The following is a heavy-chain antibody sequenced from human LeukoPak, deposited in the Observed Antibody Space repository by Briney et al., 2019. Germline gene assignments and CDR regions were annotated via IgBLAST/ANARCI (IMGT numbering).Heavy chain of an antibody. Sequence: SETLSLTCTVSGGSISSGGYYWSWIRQHPGKGLEWIGYIYYSGSTYYNPSLKSRVTISVDTSKNQFSLKLSSVTAADTAVYYCAEGGYYGSGSYDYWGQGTLVTVSS. CDR1: GGSISSGGYY. D-gene: IGHD3-10*01. V-gene: IGHV4-30-4*08. CDR3: AEGGYYGSGSYDY. CDR2: IYYSGST. J-gene: IGHJ4*02.